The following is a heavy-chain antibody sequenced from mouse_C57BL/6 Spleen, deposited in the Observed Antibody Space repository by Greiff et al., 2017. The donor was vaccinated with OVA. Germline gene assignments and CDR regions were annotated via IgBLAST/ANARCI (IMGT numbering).Heavy chain of an antibody. CDR3: AGLYYGNPDYFDY. D-gene: IGHD2-1*01. CDR2: INPSSGYT. V-gene: IGHV1-7*01. Sequence: VQLQQSGAELAKPGASVKLSCKASGYTFTSYWMHWVKQRPGQGLEWIGYINPSSGYTKYNQKFKDKATLTADKSSSTAYMQLSSLTYEDSAVYYCAGLYYGNPDYFDYWGQGTTLTVSS. CDR1: GYTFTSYW. J-gene: IGHJ2*01.